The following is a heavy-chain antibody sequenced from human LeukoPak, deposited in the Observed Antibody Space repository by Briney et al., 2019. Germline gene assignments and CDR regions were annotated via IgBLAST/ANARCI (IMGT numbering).Heavy chain of an antibody. D-gene: IGHD6-19*01. V-gene: IGHV1-8*01. CDR2: MNPISGKT. CDR3: ARSCYSSGWYSYYYYYMDV. Sequence: ASVKVSCKASGYTFTSYDITWVRQATGQGLEWMGGMNPISGKTGYTQKFQGRVTMTRNTSISTAYMELSSLKSEDTAVYYCARSCYSSGWYSYYYYYMDVWGKGTTVTVSS. J-gene: IGHJ6*03. CDR1: GYTFTSYD.